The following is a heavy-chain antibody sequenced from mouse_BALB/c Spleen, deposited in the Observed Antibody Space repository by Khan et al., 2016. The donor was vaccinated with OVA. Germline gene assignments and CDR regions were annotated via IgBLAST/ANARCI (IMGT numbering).Heavy chain of an antibody. Sequence: EVQLQESGPDLVKPGASVKISCKASGYSFTLYYMSWVKQSHGKSLEWIGRINPNTDNINYNQEFKGKAMLTVDKSSNTAYMEFRSLTSEDSAVYFCARGYDFVASWGQGTLVTVSP. CDR1: GYSFTLYY. V-gene: IGHV1-26*01. J-gene: IGHJ3*01. CDR3: ARGYDFVAS. D-gene: IGHD2-14*01. CDR2: INPNTDNI.